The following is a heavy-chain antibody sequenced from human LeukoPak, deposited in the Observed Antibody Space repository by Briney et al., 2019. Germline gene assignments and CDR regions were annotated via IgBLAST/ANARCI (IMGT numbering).Heavy chain of an antibody. D-gene: IGHD5-12*01. J-gene: IGHJ4*02. CDR1: GDSVNSGSYY. CDR3: ARVVGSGYGYFDY. CDR2: FYYSGST. V-gene: IGHV4-61*01. Sequence: SETLSLTCTVSGDSVNSGSYYWSWIRQPPGKGLEWIGYFYYSGSTNYNPSLKSRVTISVDTSKNQFSLKLSSVTAADTAVYYCARVVGSGYGYFDYWGQGTLVTVSS.